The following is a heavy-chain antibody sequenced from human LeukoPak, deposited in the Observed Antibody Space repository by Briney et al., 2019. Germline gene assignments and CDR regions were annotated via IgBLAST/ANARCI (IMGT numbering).Heavy chain of an antibody. CDR3: ARGAPFDF. V-gene: IGHV5-51*06. CDR1: GYILTNYW. J-gene: IGHJ4*02. CDR2: IFPGDSDT. Sequence: GESLKISCKGSGYILTNYWIGWVRQMPRKGLEWMGIIFPGDSDTRYSPSFQGQVTISADKSISTAYLQWSSLKASDTALYYCARGAPFDFWGQGTLVTVSS.